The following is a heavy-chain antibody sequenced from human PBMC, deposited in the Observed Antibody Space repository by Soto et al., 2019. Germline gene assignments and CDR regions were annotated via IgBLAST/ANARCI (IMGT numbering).Heavy chain of an antibody. CDR1: IGAIGGYY. Sequence: SETLSLTCSLSIGAIGGYYWSWIRKPPGKALEWIGYVSYSGITDYHPSLKSRVSISIDTSKNQFSLKMISVTAADTAVYYCARHGSDSGWFFFDPWRQRALVTVSS. CDR2: VSYSGIT. D-gene: IGHD6-19*01. V-gene: IGHV4-59*08. J-gene: IGHJ5*02. CDR3: ARHGSDSGWFFFDP.